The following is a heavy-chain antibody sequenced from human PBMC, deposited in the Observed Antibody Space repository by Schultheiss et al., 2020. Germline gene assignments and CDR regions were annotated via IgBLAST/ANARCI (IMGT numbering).Heavy chain of an antibody. D-gene: IGHD6-13*01. CDR3: AKDKTPSSWSSIDY. CDR2: IYYSGST. Sequence: SETLSLTCTVSGGSISSGGYYWSWIRQHPGKGLEWIGYIYYSGSTYYNPSLKSRVTISVDTSKNQFSLKLSSVTAADTALYYCAKDKTPSSWSSIDYWGQGTLVTVSS. V-gene: IGHV4-31*03. J-gene: IGHJ4*02. CDR1: GGSISSGGYY.